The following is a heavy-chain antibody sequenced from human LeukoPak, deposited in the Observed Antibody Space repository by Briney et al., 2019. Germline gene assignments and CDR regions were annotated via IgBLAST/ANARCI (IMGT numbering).Heavy chain of an antibody. CDR1: GGSFSGDF. Sequence: PSETLSLTCAVYGGSFSGDFWSWLRQSPGKGLEWIGEIKHDGSTTYNPSLESRVTMSLDTSTNQISLEMTSVTAADTAVYYCARTERYSSGRIDYWGQGTLVTVSS. CDR2: IKHDGST. J-gene: IGHJ4*02. V-gene: IGHV4-34*01. CDR3: ARTERYSSGRIDY. D-gene: IGHD6-19*01.